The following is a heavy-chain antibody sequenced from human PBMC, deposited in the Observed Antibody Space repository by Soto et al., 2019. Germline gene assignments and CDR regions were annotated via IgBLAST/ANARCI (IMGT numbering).Heavy chain of an antibody. CDR3: ARGHDYGDYVFSDMDV. J-gene: IGHJ6*02. V-gene: IGHV4-59*01. Sequence: SETLSLTCTVSGGSISSYYWSWIRQPPGKGLEWIGYIYYSGSTNYNPSLKSRVTISVDTSKNQFSLKLSSVTAADTAVYYCARGHDYGDYVFSDMDVWGQGTTVTVSS. CDR2: IYYSGST. CDR1: GGSISSYY. D-gene: IGHD4-17*01.